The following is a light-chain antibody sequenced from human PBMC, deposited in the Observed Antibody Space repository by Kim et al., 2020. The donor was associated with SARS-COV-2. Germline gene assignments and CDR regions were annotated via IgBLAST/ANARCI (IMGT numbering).Light chain of an antibody. CDR3: QQYNRYSPWTWT. CDR2: DAS. Sequence: DIQMTQSPSTLSASVGDRVTITCRASQSIRSWLAWYQQKPGKAPKLLIYDASSLESGVPSRFSGSGSGTEFTLTISSLQPDDFATYYCQQYNRYSPWTWTFGQGTKVDIK. CDR1: QSIRSW. V-gene: IGKV1-5*01. J-gene: IGKJ1*01.